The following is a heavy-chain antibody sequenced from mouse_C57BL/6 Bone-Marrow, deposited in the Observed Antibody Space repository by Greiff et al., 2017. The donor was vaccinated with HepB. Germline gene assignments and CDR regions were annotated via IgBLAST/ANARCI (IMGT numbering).Heavy chain of an antibody. Sequence: EVKVVESGGGLVKPGGSLKLSCAASGFTFSSYAMSWVRQTQEKRLEWVATISDGGSYTYYPDNVKGRFTFSRDNAKNNLYLQMSHLKSEDTAMYYCARHPLRYYFDYWGQGATLTASS. D-gene: IGHD1-1*01. CDR3: ARHPLRYYFDY. V-gene: IGHV5-4*03. CDR2: ISDGGSYT. CDR1: GFTFSSYA. J-gene: IGHJ2*01.